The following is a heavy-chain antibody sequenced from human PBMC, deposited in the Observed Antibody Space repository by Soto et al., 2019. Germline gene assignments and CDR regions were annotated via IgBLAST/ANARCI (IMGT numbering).Heavy chain of an antibody. CDR2: IHHSGST. Sequence: QVQLQKWGAGLLKPSETLSLTCAVYGGSFSGYYWSWIRQPPGKGLEWIGDIHHSGSTNYNPSLTSRVTISADTSKNQFSLNLSSMTPADTAVYYCARGGQWLPVYWGQGTLVTVSS. D-gene: IGHD6-19*01. CDR3: ARGGQWLPVY. V-gene: IGHV4-34*01. J-gene: IGHJ4*02. CDR1: GGSFSGYY.